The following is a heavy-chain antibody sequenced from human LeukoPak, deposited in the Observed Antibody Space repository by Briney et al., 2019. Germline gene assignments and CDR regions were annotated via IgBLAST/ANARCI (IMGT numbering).Heavy chain of an antibody. CDR3: ARGGQDGDYVPQIDP. Sequence: SQTLSLTCTVSGGSISSGDYYWSWIRQPPGKGLXXXXYIYYSGSTYYNPSLKSRVTISVDTSKNQFSLKLSSVTAADTAVYYCARGGQDGDYVPQIDPWGQGTLVTVSS. J-gene: IGHJ5*02. CDR2: IYYSGST. CDR1: GGSISSGDYY. V-gene: IGHV4-30-4*01. D-gene: IGHD4-17*01.